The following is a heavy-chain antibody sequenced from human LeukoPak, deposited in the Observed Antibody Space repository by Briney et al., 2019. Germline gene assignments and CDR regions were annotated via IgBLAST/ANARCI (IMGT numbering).Heavy chain of an antibody. Sequence: GGSQRLSCAASGYTIYNYAVTWVRQAPGKGLEWVSSISHDGASTHYADSVKGRFTISRDNSKNTVFLQMDSLRAEDTAVYFCAKYGSGQLWLLDWYFDFWGHGTLVSVSS. J-gene: IGHJ2*01. CDR3: AKYGSGQLWLLDWYFDF. V-gene: IGHV3-23*01. CDR1: GYTIYNYA. D-gene: IGHD3-16*01. CDR2: ISHDGAST.